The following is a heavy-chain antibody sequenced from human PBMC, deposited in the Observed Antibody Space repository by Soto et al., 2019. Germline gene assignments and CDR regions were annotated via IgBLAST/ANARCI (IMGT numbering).Heavy chain of an antibody. Sequence: GGSLRLSCAASGFTFSSYEMNWVRQAPGKGLEWVSYISSSGSTIYYADSVKGRFTISRDNAKNSLYLQMNSLRAEDTAVYYCVRDRGYCSSTSCYKGLHYYYGMDVWGQGTTVTVSS. CDR3: VRDRGYCSSTSCYKGLHYYYGMDV. V-gene: IGHV3-48*03. D-gene: IGHD2-2*02. CDR2: ISSSGSTI. J-gene: IGHJ6*02. CDR1: GFTFSSYE.